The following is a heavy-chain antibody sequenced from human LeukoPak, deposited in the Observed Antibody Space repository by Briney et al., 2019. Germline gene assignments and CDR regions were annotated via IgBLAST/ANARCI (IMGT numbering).Heavy chain of an antibody. CDR3: ARVELDWYFDL. Sequence: PSETLSLXCTVSGGSISSGDYYWSWIRQPPGKGLEWIGYIYYSGSTYYNPSLKSRVTISVDTSKNQFSLKLSSVTAADTAVYYCARVELDWYFDLWGRGTLVTVSS. D-gene: IGHD3-10*01. V-gene: IGHV4-30-4*08. J-gene: IGHJ2*01. CDR2: IYYSGST. CDR1: GGSISSGDYY.